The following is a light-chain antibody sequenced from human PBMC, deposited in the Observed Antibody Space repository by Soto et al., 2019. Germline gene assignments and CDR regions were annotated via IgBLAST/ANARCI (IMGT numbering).Light chain of an antibody. CDR2: WAS. CDR3: HQYGSSP. CDR1: QSVLYSPNNKNY. J-gene: IGKJ5*01. Sequence: DSGMTQSPDSLAVSLGERATINCKSSQSVLYSPNNKNYLAWYQQKPGQPPKLLIYWASSRESGVPDRFGGSGSGTDFTLTISRLEPEDFAVYYCHQYGSSPFSQGTRLEIK. V-gene: IGKV4-1*01.